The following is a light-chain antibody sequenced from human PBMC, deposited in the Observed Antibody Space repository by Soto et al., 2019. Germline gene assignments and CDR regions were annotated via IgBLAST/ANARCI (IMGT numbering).Light chain of an antibody. CDR3: SAYAGSSVL. V-gene: IGLV2-14*01. J-gene: IGLJ2*01. CDR1: SSGVGGDDY. Sequence: QSVLTQPASVSGSPGQSITISCTGVSSGVGGDDYISWYQHHPGKAPKLMIYEVTNRPSGVSNRFSGSKSGNTASLTISGLQVEDEADYYCSAYAGSSVLFGGGTKLTVL. CDR2: EVT.